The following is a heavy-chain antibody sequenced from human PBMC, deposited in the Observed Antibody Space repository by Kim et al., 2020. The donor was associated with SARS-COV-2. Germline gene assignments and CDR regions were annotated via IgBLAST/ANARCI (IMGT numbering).Heavy chain of an antibody. Sequence: GGSLRLSCAASRFTFPTYHMNWVRQAPGNGLEWVSSISFSGTYISYADSVRGRFTISRDNAKDSLSLHMNILRGEDTGVYYRARFYGNGLDVWGQGNTV. V-gene: IGHV3-21*01. CDR3: ARFYGNGLDV. CDR1: RFTFPTYH. J-gene: IGHJ6*02. CDR2: ISFSGTYI. D-gene: IGHD3-16*01.